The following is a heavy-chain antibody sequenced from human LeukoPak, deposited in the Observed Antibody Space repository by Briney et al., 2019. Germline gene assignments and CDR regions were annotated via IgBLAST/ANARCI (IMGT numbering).Heavy chain of an antibody. J-gene: IGHJ5*02. CDR3: ARGKGYFDP. Sequence: GGSLRLSCAASGFTFSSYWMGWLRQTPGKGLEWVAKIRQDGSEKYYVDSVKGRFTISRDNAKNSLYLQMNSLRAEDTAVYYCARGKGYFDPWGQGTLATVSS. V-gene: IGHV3-7*01. CDR2: IRQDGSEK. D-gene: IGHD1-1*01. CDR1: GFTFSSYW.